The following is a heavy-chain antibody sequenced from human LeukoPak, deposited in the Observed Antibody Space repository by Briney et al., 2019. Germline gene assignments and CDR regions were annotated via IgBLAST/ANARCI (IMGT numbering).Heavy chain of an antibody. CDR2: INWNGGIT. V-gene: IGHV3-20*01. CDR3: ARDRMGTSYSVSHFDS. CDR1: GFTFVDYG. Sequence: PGGSLRLSCATSGFTFVDYGLSWVRQAPGKGLEWLSAINWNGGITEYADSVKGRFTISRDDAKNSLYLQMDSLRAEDTAFYCARDRMGTSYSVSHFDSWGQGTLVTVSS. J-gene: IGHJ4*02. D-gene: IGHD6-13*01.